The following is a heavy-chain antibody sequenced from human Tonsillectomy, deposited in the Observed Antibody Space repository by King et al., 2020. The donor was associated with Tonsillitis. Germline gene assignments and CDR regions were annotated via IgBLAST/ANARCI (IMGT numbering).Heavy chain of an antibody. Sequence: QLVQSGAEVKKPGESLRISCKGSGYSFTSYWISWVRQMPGKGLDWMGRIEPSDSYTNYSPSLQGHVTISADKSISTAYVQWSSLKASDTAMCFCARHFGPRAQFDGFYIWGQGTMVTVSS. J-gene: IGHJ3*02. CDR2: IEPSDSYT. D-gene: IGHD3-10*01. CDR3: ARHFGPRAQFDGFYI. V-gene: IGHV5-10-1*03. CDR1: GYSFTSYW.